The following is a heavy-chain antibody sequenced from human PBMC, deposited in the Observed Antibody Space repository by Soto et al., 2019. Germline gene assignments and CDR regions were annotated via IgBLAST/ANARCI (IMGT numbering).Heavy chain of an antibody. CDR3: TIDVSYDFWSGSPPDYYYYMDV. CDR1: GFTYSNDW. Sequence: GGSLRLSCAASGFTYSNDWMSWVRQAPGKGLEWVDSIKSKTDGGTTDYAATVKGRFTISRDDSKNTLYLQMNSLKTEDTAVYYCTIDVSYDFWSGSPPDYYYYMDVWGKGTTVTVSS. D-gene: IGHD3-3*01. J-gene: IGHJ6*03. V-gene: IGHV3-15*01. CDR2: IKSKTDGGTT.